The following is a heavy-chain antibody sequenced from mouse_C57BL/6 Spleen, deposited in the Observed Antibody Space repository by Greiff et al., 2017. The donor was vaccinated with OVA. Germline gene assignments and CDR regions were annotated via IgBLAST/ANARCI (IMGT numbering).Heavy chain of an antibody. J-gene: IGHJ2*01. D-gene: IGHD2-3*01. CDR2: IDPETGGT. V-gene: IGHV1-15*01. CDR3: TRRGYDGYYFDY. Sequence: QVQLKESGAELVRPGASVTLSCKASGYTFTDYEMHWVKQTPVHGLEWIGAIDPETGGTAYNQKFKGKAILTADKSSSTAYMELRSLTSEDSAVYYCTRRGYDGYYFDYWGQGTTLTVSS. CDR1: GYTFTDYE.